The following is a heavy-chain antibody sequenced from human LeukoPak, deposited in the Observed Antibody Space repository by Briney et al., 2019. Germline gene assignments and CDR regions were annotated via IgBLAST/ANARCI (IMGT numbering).Heavy chain of an antibody. CDR3: ARDYYDFWSGYYVVGFDY. V-gene: IGHV4-59*11. CDR2: IYYSGST. D-gene: IGHD3-3*01. CDR1: GGSISSHY. J-gene: IGHJ4*02. Sequence: SETLSLTCTVSGGSISSHYWSWIRQPPGKGLEWIGYIYYSGSTNYNPSLKSRVTISVDTSKNQFSLKLSSVTAADTAVYYCARDYYDFWSGYYVVGFDYWGQGTLVTVSS.